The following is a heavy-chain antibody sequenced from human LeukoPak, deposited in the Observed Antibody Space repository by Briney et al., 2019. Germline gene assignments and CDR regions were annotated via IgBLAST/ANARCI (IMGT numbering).Heavy chain of an antibody. CDR3: ARDRGIAAADPYFQH. J-gene: IGHJ1*01. Sequence: ASVKVSCKASGYTFTGYYMHWVRQAPGQGLEWMGWINPNSGGTNYAQKFQGWVTMTRDTSISTAYMELSRLRSDDTAVYYCARDRGIAAADPYFQHWGQGTLVTVSS. D-gene: IGHD6-13*01. CDR2: INPNSGGT. CDR1: GYTFTGYY. V-gene: IGHV1-2*04.